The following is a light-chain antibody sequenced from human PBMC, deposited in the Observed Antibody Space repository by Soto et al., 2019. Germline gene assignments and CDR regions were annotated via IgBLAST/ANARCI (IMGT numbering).Light chain of an antibody. Sequence: DIVMTQSPDSLAVSLGERATINCKSSQSVLYSSNNKNYLAWYQQRPGQPPKLLIYWASTRESGVPDRFSGSGSGTDFTLTITSLQAEDVAVYYCQQYESTPPTFGQGTNLEI. V-gene: IGKV4-1*01. CDR3: QQYESTPPT. CDR1: QSVLYSSNNKNY. J-gene: IGKJ2*01. CDR2: WAS.